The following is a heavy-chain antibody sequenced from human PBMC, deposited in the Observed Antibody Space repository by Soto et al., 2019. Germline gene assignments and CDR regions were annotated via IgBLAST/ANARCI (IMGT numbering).Heavy chain of an antibody. J-gene: IGHJ6*02. D-gene: IGHD3-10*01. CDR2: IIPIFGTA. Sequence: GASVKVSGKASGGTFSSYAISWVRQAPGQGLEWMGGIIPIFGTANYAQKFQGRVTITADESTSTAYMELSSLRSEDTAVYYCARVSYYGSGSYYNGGYYYYGMDVWGQGTTVTVSS. CDR1: GGTFSSYA. V-gene: IGHV1-69*13. CDR3: ARVSYYGSGSYYNGGYYYYGMDV.